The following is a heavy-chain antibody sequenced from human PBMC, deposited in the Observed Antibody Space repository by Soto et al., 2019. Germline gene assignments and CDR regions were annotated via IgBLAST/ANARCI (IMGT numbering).Heavy chain of an antibody. J-gene: IGHJ4*02. CDR3: AKEPVYSSRWYYGDY. CDR2: ISGSGGST. V-gene: IGHV3-23*01. Sequence: GGSLRLSCAASGFTFSSYAMSWVRQAPGKGLEWVSAISGSGGSTYYADSVKGRFTISRDNSKNTLYLQMNSLRAEDTAVYYGAKEPVYSSRWYYGDYWGQGTLVTVSS. D-gene: IGHD6-13*01. CDR1: GFTFSSYA.